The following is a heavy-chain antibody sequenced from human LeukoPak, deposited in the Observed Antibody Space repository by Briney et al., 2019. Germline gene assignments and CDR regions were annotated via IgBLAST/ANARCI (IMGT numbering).Heavy chain of an antibody. Sequence: PGGSLRLSCAASGFTFSSYAMSWVRQAPGKGLEWVSSISSSSSYMYYADSVKGRFTISRDNAKNSLYLQMNSLRAEDTAVYYCARDRKPLVVPAAPGYWGQGTLVTVSS. CDR1: GFTFSSYA. CDR3: ARDRKPLVVPAAPGY. J-gene: IGHJ4*02. V-gene: IGHV3-21*01. D-gene: IGHD2-2*01. CDR2: ISSSSSYM.